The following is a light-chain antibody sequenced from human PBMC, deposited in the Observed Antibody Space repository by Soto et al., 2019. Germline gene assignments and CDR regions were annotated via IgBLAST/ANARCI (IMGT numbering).Light chain of an antibody. V-gene: IGKV1-27*01. CDR2: HAS. CDR3: QNYNNYLFT. Sequence: DIQMTQSPSSLSASIGDRVTITCRASQGISNYLAWYQEKPGKAPELLIYHASTLQSGVPSRFSGSGSGTDFTLHISRLPPEDVATYYCQNYNNYLFTFGPGTKVDIK. CDR1: QGISNY. J-gene: IGKJ3*01.